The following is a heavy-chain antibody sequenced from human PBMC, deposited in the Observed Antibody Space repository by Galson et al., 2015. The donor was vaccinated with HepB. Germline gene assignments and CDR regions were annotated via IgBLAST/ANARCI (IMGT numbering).Heavy chain of an antibody. CDR2: TYYRSKWSN. D-gene: IGHD3-10*01. CDR3: ASSMVRGYYFYGMDV. J-gene: IGHJ6*02. Sequence: CAISEDSVSSYSAAWNWIRQSPSGGLEWLGRTYYRSKWSNDYAVSVKGRITISPDTSKNQFSLQLNSVTPEDTAVYYCASSMVRGYYFYGMDVWGQGTTVTVSS. V-gene: IGHV6-1*01. CDR1: EDSVSSYSAA.